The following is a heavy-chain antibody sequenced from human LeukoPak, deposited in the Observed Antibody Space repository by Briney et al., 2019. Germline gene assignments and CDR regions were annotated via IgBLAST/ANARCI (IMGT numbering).Heavy chain of an antibody. Sequence: SQTLSLTCAIPGDSVSSNSAAWNWIRQSPSRGLEWLGRTYYRSKWYNDYAVSVKSRITINPDTSKNQFSLQLNSVTPEDTAVYYCAREGGGFGDPGGYYYYYMDVWGKGTTVTISS. CDR2: TYYRSKWYN. J-gene: IGHJ6*03. V-gene: IGHV6-1*01. CDR1: GDSVSSNSAA. CDR3: AREGGGFGDPGGYYYYYMDV. D-gene: IGHD3-10*01.